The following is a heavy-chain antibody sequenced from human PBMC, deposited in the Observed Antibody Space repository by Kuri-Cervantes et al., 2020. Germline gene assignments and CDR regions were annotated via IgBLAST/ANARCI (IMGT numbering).Heavy chain of an antibody. CDR3: ACSYDILTGTDDP. Sequence: ASVKVSCKASGYTFTSYAMNWVRQAPGQGLEWMGWINPNSGGTNYAQKFQGWVTMTRDTSISTAYMELSSLRSEDTAVYYCACSYDILTGTDDPWGQGTLVTVSS. J-gene: IGHJ5*02. V-gene: IGHV1-2*04. CDR1: GYTFTSYA. D-gene: IGHD3-9*01. CDR2: INPNSGGT.